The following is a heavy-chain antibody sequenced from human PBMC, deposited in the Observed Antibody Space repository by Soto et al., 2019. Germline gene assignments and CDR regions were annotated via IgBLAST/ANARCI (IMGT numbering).Heavy chain of an antibody. Sequence: GGSLRLSCAASGFTFSSYEMNWVRQAPGKGLEWVSYISSSGSTTYYADSVKGRFTISRDNAKNSLYLQMNSLRAEDTAVYYCARDSLGYYYGPDYWGQGTLVTVSS. CDR2: ISSSGSTT. CDR1: GFTFSSYE. D-gene: IGHD1-26*01. V-gene: IGHV3-48*03. J-gene: IGHJ4*02. CDR3: ARDSLGYYYGPDY.